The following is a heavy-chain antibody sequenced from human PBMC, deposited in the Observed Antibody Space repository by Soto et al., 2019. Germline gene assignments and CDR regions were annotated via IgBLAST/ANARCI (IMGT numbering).Heavy chain of an antibody. CDR1: GGTFNTYA. CDR2: ISPMFGAA. V-gene: IGHV1-69*19. CDR3: AREVPVHTPAFVY. Sequence: QVQLVQSGAEMQKPGSSVKVSCQSSGGTFNTYAMNWVRQAPGQGPEWMGDISPMFGAANYAPKFQGRVTITADEPTGTSYMQLSNLTSEEPALYFCAREVPVHTPAFVYWGQGTLVTVSS. J-gene: IGHJ4*02. D-gene: IGHD3-10*01.